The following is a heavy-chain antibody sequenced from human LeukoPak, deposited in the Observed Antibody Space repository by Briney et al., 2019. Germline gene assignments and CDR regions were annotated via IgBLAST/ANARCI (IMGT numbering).Heavy chain of an antibody. CDR3: AREGAAGTIDY. V-gene: IGHV4-59*01. Sequence: PSETLSLTCNVSGGSISSYYWSWIRQPPGKGLEWIGYIYYSGSTNYNPSLKSRVTISVDTSKNQFSLKLSSVTAADTAVYYCAREGAAGTIDYWGQGTLVTVSS. D-gene: IGHD6-13*01. CDR2: IYYSGST. J-gene: IGHJ4*02. CDR1: GGSISSYY.